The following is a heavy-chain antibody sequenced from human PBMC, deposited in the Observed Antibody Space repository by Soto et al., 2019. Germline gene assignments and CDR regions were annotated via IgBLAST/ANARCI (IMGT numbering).Heavy chain of an antibody. CDR2: ISFDGNIK. CDR3: ARAPRRYCTSLCCLGRYGLDD. J-gene: IGHJ6*02. Sequence: GGSLRLSCAASGFTFSDYAMHWVRHVPGQGLEWVAVISFDGNIKYDADPVKGRFTISRDNSKNTLFLQMDSLKGEDTAVYSCARAPRRYCTSLCCLGRYGLDDWGQGTAVTVSS. V-gene: IGHV3-30-3*01. CDR1: GFTFSDYA. D-gene: IGHD2-8*01.